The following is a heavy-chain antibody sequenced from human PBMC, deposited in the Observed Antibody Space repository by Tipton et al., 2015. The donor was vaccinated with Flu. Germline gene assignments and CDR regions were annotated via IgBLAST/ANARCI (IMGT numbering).Heavy chain of an antibody. Sequence: TLSLTCIVSGGSISSGSYFWSWIRQPAGKGLQWIGRIYTNGRTNYNPSLESRVSISADTSKNEFSLSPSSVTAADTAMYYCARYRGSNARGEGNDAFDIWGQGTMVSVSS. CDR2: IYTNGRT. J-gene: IGHJ3*02. CDR3: ARYRGSNARGEGNDAFDI. V-gene: IGHV4-61*02. D-gene: IGHD1-26*01. CDR1: GGSISSGSYF.